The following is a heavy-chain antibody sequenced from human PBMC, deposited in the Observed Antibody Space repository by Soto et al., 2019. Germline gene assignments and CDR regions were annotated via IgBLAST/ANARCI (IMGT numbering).Heavy chain of an antibody. CDR3: ARYCSSTSCPPFDAFDI. D-gene: IGHD2-2*01. V-gene: IGHV3-64*01. J-gene: IGHJ3*02. CDR1: GFTFSSYA. Sequence: GGSLRLSCAASGFTFSSYAMHWVRQAPGKGLEYVSAISSNGGSTYYANSVKGRFTISRDNSKNTLYLQMGSLRAEDMAVYYCARYCSSTSCPPFDAFDIWGQGTIVTVSS. CDR2: ISSNGGST.